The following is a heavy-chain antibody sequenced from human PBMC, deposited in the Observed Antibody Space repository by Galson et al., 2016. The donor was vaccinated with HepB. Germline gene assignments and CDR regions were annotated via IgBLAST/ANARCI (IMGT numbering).Heavy chain of an antibody. CDR3: ARDALGTWDLTT. CDR2: IRGGGETT. V-gene: IGHV3-48*03. J-gene: IGHJ1*01. Sequence: SLRLSCAASGFSFSHYAMNWVRQAPGKGLVWVAYIRGGGETTYYADSVRGRFTISSDNARDSVFLQMTSLRVEDTARYYWARDALGTWDLTTWGQGTLVSVSS. D-gene: IGHD1-26*01. CDR1: GFSFSHYA.